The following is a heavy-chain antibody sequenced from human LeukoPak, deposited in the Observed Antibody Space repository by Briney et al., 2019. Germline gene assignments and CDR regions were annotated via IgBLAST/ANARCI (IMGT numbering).Heavy chain of an antibody. D-gene: IGHD3-3*01. Sequence: GGSLRLSCAASGFTFSSYAMHWVRQAPGKGLEWVAVISYDGSNKYYADSVKGRFTISRDNSKNTLYLQMNSLRAEDTAVYYCARAHRGRPTIFGGFDYWGQGTLVTVSS. V-gene: IGHV3-30*14. CDR3: ARAHRGRPTIFGGFDY. CDR1: GFTFSSYA. J-gene: IGHJ4*02. CDR2: ISYDGSNK.